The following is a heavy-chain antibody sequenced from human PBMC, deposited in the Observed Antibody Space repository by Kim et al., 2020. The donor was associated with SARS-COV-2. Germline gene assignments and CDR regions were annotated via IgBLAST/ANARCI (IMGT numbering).Heavy chain of an antibody. CDR3: AREKHLPLTYSSGFDY. D-gene: IGHD6-19*01. CDR1: GFTFSSYE. V-gene: IGHV3-48*03. CDR2: ISSSGSTI. Sequence: GGSLRLSCAASGFTFSSYEMNWVRQAPGKGLEWVSYISSSGSTIYYADSVKGRFTISRDNAKNSLYLQMNSLRAEDTAVYYCAREKHLPLTYSSGFDYWGQGTLVTVSS. J-gene: IGHJ4*02.